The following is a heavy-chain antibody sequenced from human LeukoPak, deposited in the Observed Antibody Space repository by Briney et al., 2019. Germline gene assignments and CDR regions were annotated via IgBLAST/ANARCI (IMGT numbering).Heavy chain of an antibody. CDR1: GFTFDDYG. CDR2: INWNGGST. D-gene: IGHD4-17*01. V-gene: IGHV3-20*04. Sequence: GGSLRLSCAASGFTFDDYGMSWVRQAPGKGLEWVSGINWNGGSTGYADSVKGRFTISRDNTKNSLYLQMDSLTADDTAVYFCACLRGPSDYWGQGTLVTVSS. J-gene: IGHJ4*02. CDR3: ACLRGPSDY.